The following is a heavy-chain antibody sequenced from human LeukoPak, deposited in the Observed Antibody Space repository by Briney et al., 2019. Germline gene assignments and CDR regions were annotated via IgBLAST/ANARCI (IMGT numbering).Heavy chain of an antibody. CDR1: GGTFSSYA. CDR2: IIPIFGTA. J-gene: IGHJ3*02. Sequence: SVKVSCKAFGGTFSSYAISWVRQAPGQGLEWMGGIIPIFGTANYAQKFQGRVTITADKSTSTAYMELSSLRSEDTAVYYCARDRSGGWAFDIWGQGTMVTVSS. V-gene: IGHV1-69*06. CDR3: ARDRSGGWAFDI. D-gene: IGHD6-19*01.